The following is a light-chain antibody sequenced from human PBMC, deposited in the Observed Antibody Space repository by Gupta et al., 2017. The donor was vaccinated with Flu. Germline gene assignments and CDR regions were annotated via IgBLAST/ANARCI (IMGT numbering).Light chain of an antibody. CDR3: QQNASTPYT. CDR2: CAS. V-gene: IGKV4-1*01. J-gene: IGKJ2*01. CDR1: QSILYSSDNKSY. Sequence: SLCLRATVSCRASQSILYSSDNKSYLTWYQQKPGQPPKLLFYCASTWASGVPDRFSGSGSGTDFSLTISSLQAEDFAAYYCQQNASTPYTFGQGTKLEVK.